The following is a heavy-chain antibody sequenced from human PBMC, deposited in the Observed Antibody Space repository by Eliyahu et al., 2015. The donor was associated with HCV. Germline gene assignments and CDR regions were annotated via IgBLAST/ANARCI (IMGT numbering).Heavy chain of an antibody. V-gene: IGHV4-61*01. CDR3: ARGGITIFGRQGMDV. D-gene: IGHD3-3*01. CDR1: GGSVSSGSYY. J-gene: IGHJ6*02. CDR2: IYYSGST. Sequence: QVQLQESGPGLVKPSETLSLTCTVSGGSVSSGSYYWSWIRQPPGKGLEWIGYIYYSGSTNYNPSLKSRVTISVDTSKNQFSLKLSSVTAADTAVYYCARGGITIFGRQGMDVWGQGTTVTVSS.